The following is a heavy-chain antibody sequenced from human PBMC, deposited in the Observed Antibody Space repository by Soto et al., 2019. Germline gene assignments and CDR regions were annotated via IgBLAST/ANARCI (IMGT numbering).Heavy chain of an antibody. CDR3: ARDSILSGFDP. Sequence: SETLSFTCTVSGGSISSYYWSWIRQPPGKGLEWIGYIYYSGSTNYNPSLKSRVTISVDTSKNQFSLKLSSVTAADTAVYYCARDSILSGFDPWGQGTLVTVSS. CDR2: IYYSGST. CDR1: GGSISSYY. V-gene: IGHV4-59*01. D-gene: IGHD2-15*01. J-gene: IGHJ5*02.